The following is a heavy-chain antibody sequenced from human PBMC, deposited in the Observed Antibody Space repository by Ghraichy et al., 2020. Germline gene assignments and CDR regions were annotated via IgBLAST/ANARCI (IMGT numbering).Heavy chain of an antibody. CDR1: GGSISSSSYY. CDR2: IYYSGST. J-gene: IGHJ4*02. CDR3: ARRYFDWPAPYYFDY. Sequence: SETLSLTCTVSGGSISSSSYYWGWIRQPPGKGLEWIGSIYYSGSTYYNPSLKSRVTISVDTSKNQFSLKLSSVTAADTAVYYCARRYFDWPAPYYFDYWGQGTLVTVSS. D-gene: IGHD3-9*01. V-gene: IGHV4-39*01.